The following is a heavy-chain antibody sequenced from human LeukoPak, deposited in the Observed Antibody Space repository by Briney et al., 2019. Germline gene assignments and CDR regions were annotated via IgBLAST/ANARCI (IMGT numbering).Heavy chain of an antibody. Sequence: SETLSLTCTVSGGSISSYYWSWIRQPPGKGLEWIGYIYYSGSTNYNPSLKSRVTISVDTSKNQFSLKLSSVTAADTAVYHCARDPSSWFDPWGQGTLVTVSS. CDR1: GGSISSYY. V-gene: IGHV4-59*12. J-gene: IGHJ5*02. CDR3: ARDPSSWFDP. CDR2: IYYSGST.